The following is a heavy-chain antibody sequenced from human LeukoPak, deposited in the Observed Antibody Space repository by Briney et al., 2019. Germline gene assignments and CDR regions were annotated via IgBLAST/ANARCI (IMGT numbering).Heavy chain of an antibody. CDR3: AFRYCTGGSCPSPFDY. CDR2: TNPNSGNT. V-gene: IGHV1-8*01. Sequence: ASVKVSCKAPENIFNRYDINWVRQATGQGLEWMGWTNPNSGNTGYAHKFQGRVTMTRTPSTSTAYMELSSLRSEDTAVYYCAFRYCTGGSCPSPFDYWGQGTLITVSS. D-gene: IGHD2-15*01. CDR1: ENIFNRYD. J-gene: IGHJ4*02.